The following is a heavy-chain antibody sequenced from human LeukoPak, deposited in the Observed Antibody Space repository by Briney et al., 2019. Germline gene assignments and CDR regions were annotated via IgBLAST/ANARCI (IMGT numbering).Heavy chain of an antibody. Sequence: GGSLRLSCAASGFTFAGYAMSWVRQAPGKGLEWVSTISGSGGRTYYADSVKGRFTISRDNSKNTLYVQMNSLRAEDTAVYYCARDRTPDYWGQGTLVTVSS. J-gene: IGHJ4*02. D-gene: IGHD4-23*01. CDR3: ARDRTPDY. CDR2: ISGSGGRT. CDR1: GFTFAGYA. V-gene: IGHV3-23*01.